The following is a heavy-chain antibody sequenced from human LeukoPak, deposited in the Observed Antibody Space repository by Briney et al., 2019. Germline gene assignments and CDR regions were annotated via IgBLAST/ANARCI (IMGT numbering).Heavy chain of an antibody. J-gene: IGHJ4*02. CDR1: GFTFSDYY. CDR2: ISSSSSYI. D-gene: IGHD2-2*01. Sequence: GGSLRLSCAASGFTFSDYYMSWIRQAPGKGLEWVSSISSSSSYIYYADSVKGRFTISRDNAKTSLYLQMNSLRAEDTAVYYCARDGYQQLQNYYFDYWGQGTLVTVSS. V-gene: IGHV3-11*06. CDR3: ARDGYQQLQNYYFDY.